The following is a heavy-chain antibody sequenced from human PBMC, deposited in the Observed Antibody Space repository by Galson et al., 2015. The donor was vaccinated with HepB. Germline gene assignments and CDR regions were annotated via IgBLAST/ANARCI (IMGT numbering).Heavy chain of an antibody. CDR1: GYTFTSYA. J-gene: IGHJ5*02. CDR2: INAGNGNT. CDR3: ARDGSEYQLLLEGFDP. D-gene: IGHD2-2*01. Sequence: SVKVSCKASGYTFTSYAMHWVRQAPGQRLEWMGWINAGNGNTKYSQKFQGRVTITRDTSASTAYMELSSLRSEDTAVYYCARDGSEYQLLLEGFDPWGQGTLVTVSS. V-gene: IGHV1-3*01.